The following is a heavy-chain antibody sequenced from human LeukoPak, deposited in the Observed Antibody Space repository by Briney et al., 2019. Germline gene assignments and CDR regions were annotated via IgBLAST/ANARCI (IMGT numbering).Heavy chain of an antibody. D-gene: IGHD2-2*01. J-gene: IGHJ6*03. CDR2: INHSGST. V-gene: IGHV4-34*01. CDR3: ARLVTGHCSSTSCWFAYYYYYMDV. CDR1: GGSFSGYY. Sequence: SETLSLTCAVYGGSFSGYYWSWIRQPPGKGLEWIGEINHSGSTNYNPCLKSRVTISVDTSKNQFSLKLSSVTAADTAVYYCARLVTGHCSSTSCWFAYYYYYMDVWGKGTTVTVSS.